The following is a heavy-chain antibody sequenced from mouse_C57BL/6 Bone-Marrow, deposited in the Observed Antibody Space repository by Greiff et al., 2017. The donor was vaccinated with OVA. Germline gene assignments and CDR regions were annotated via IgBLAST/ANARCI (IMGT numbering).Heavy chain of an antibody. CDR2: ISSGGSYT. V-gene: IGHV5-6*01. CDR3: ARQRGSEMGY. Sequence: EVQGVESGGDLVKPGGSLKLSCAASGFNFSSYGMSWVRQTPDKRLEWVATISSGGSYTYYPDSVKGRFTISRDNAKNTLYLQMSSLKSEDTAMYYCARQRGSEMGYWGQRTSVTVAS. CDR1: GFNFSSYG. J-gene: IGHJ4*01.